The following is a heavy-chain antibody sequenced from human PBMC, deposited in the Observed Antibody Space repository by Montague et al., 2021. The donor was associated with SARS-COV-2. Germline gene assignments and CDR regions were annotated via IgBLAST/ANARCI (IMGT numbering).Heavy chain of an antibody. D-gene: IGHD1-1*01. J-gene: IGHJ6*02. CDR1: GFSLSTSGMC. V-gene: IGHV2-70*01. CDR2: IAWDDDK. CDR3: ARINSDPLDYYYYGMDV. Sequence: PALVKPTQTLTLTCTFSGFSLSTSGMCVSWIRQPPGKALEWLALIAWDDDKYYSTSLKTRLTISKDTSKNQVVLTMTNMDPVDTATYYCARINSDPLDYYYYGMDVWGQGTTVTVSS.